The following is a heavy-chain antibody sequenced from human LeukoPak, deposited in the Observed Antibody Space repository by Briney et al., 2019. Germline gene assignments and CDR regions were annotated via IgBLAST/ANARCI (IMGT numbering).Heavy chain of an antibody. CDR3: ARGDAVAGVFDY. V-gene: IGHV1-18*01. J-gene: IGHJ4*02. Sequence: GASVKVSCKASGYTLTSYYITWVRQVPGQGLEWMGCISAYNGNTNYAQKLQGRVTMTTDTSTSTAYMELRSLRSDDTAVYYCARGDAVAGVFDYWGQGTLVTVSS. CDR2: ISAYNGNT. CDR1: GYTLTSYY. D-gene: IGHD6-19*01.